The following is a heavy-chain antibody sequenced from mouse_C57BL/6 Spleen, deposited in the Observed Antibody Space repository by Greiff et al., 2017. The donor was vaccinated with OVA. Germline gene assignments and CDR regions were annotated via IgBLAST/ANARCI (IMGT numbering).Heavy chain of an antibody. CDR1: GYAFSSSW. Sequence: VQLQQSGPELVKPGASVKISCKASGYAFSSSWMNWVKQRPGKGLEWIGRIYPGDGDTNYNGKFKGKATLTADKSSSTAYMQLSSLTSEDSAVDFCARSTTEFDDWGQGTTLTVSS. D-gene: IGHD1-1*01. J-gene: IGHJ2*01. CDR3: ARSTTEFDD. V-gene: IGHV1-82*01. CDR2: IYPGDGDT.